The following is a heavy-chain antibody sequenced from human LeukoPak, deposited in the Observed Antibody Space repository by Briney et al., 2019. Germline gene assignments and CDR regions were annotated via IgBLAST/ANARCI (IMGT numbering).Heavy chain of an antibody. Sequence: GGSLRLSCAASGFTFSSYGTHWVRQAPGKGLEWVAVISHVGSNEYYADSVKGRFTISRDNSKNTLYLQMNSLRVEDTAVYYCAKVEVAGVGLDYWGQGTLVTVSS. D-gene: IGHD6-19*01. CDR1: GFTFSSYG. CDR3: AKVEVAGVGLDY. J-gene: IGHJ4*02. V-gene: IGHV3-30*18. CDR2: ISHVGSNE.